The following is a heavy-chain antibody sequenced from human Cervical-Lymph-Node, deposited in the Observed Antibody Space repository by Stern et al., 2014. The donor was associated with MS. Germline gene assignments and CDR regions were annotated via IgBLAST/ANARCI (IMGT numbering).Heavy chain of an antibody. Sequence: VQLVESGAEVKKPGSSVTVSCKASGGTFSNLVISWVRQAPGQGLEWMGGTIPIFGKAIYAQKFRGRITITAYESTRTDSLELSSLTSEDTAVYYCARGVYNTASYNYWGQGTLVTVSA. CDR2: TIPIFGKA. J-gene: IGHJ4*02. CDR3: ARGVYNTASYNY. D-gene: IGHD1-14*01. V-gene: IGHV1-69*01. CDR1: GGTFSNLV.